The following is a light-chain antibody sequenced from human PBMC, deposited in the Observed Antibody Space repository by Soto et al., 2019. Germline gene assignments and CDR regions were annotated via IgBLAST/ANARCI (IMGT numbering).Light chain of an antibody. CDR2: RHN. Sequence: QSVLTQPPSASGTPGQRVTISCSGSFSNIGSNAVNWYQQLPGTAPKLLIYRHNQRPSGVPDRFSASKSGTSASLAISGLQSEDEGAYSCATWDVSLNGWLFGGGTKLTVL. J-gene: IGLJ3*02. V-gene: IGLV1-44*01. CDR1: FSNIGSNA. CDR3: ATWDVSLNGWL.